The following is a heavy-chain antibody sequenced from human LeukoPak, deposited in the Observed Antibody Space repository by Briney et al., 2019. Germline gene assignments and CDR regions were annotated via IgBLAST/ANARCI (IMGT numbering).Heavy chain of an antibody. D-gene: IGHD3-22*01. CDR2: IYHSGST. Sequence: SETLSLTCAVSGGSISSGGYSWSWIRQPPGKGLEWIGYIYHSGSTYYNPSLKSRVTISVDRSKNQFSLKLSSVTAADTAVYYCARSSRTYYYDSSGYFDYWGQGTLVTVSS. V-gene: IGHV4-30-2*01. J-gene: IGHJ4*02. CDR1: GGSISSGGYS. CDR3: ARSSRTYYYDSSGYFDY.